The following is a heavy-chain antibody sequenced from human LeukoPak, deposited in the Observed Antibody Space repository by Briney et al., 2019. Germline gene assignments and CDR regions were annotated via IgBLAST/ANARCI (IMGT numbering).Heavy chain of an antibody. CDR2: IYYSGST. V-gene: IGHV4-39*01. CDR3: ARANVVVVAATTNHPNWFDP. Sequence: SETLSLTCTVSGGSISSSSYYWGWIRQPPGKGLEWIGSIYYSGSTYYNPSLKSRVTISVDTSKNQFSLKLSSVTAADTAVYYCARANVVVVAATTNHPNWFDPWGQGTLVTVSS. D-gene: IGHD2-15*01. CDR1: GGSISSSSYY. J-gene: IGHJ5*02.